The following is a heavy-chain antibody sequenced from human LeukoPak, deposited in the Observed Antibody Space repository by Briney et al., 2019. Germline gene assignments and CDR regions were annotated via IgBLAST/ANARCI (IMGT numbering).Heavy chain of an antibody. CDR3: ARGAAPSGFDY. V-gene: IGHV3-13*04. J-gene: IGHJ4*02. CDR2: IGTAGDT. Sequence: GGSLRLSCAASGFTFSSYDMHWVRHATGKSLEWVSAIGTAGDTYYPGSVKGRFTISRENAKNSLYLQMNSLRAGDTAVYYCARGAAPSGFDYWGKGTLVTVSS. D-gene: IGHD2-15*01. CDR1: GFTFSSYD.